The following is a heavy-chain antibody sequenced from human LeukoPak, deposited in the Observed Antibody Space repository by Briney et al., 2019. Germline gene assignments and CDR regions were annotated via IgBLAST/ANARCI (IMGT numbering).Heavy chain of an antibody. Sequence: GSLRLSCAASGFTFRSYALSWVRQAPGKGLEWVSVISGSGGTTYYADSVEGRFTISRDNSKNTLFLQMNSLRADDTAVYYCARQAYTTMAYIDYWGQGTLVTVSS. CDR3: ARQAYTTMAYIDY. CDR2: ISGSGGTT. V-gene: IGHV3-23*01. D-gene: IGHD5-18*01. CDR1: GFTFRSYA. J-gene: IGHJ4*02.